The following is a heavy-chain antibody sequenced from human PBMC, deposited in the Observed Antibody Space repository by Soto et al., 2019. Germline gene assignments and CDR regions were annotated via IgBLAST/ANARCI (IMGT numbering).Heavy chain of an antibody. CDR2: IYYSGST. CDR1: GGSISSYY. Sequence: SETLSLTCTVSGGSISSYYWIWIRQPPGKGLEWIGYIYYSGSTNYNPSLKSRVTISVDTSKNQFSLKLSSVTAADTAVYYCARTAPYCGGDCYSSWFDPWGQGTLVTVSS. J-gene: IGHJ5*02. D-gene: IGHD2-21*02. CDR3: ARTAPYCGGDCYSSWFDP. V-gene: IGHV4-59*01.